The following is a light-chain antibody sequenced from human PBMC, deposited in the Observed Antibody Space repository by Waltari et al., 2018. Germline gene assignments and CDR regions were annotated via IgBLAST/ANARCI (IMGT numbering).Light chain of an antibody. Sequence: SYELTQPPSVSVSPGQTASITCPGAKLGDKYGCWYQQKPGQSPVPVIYQDRKRPSGIPERFSGSNSGNTATLTISGTQAMDEADYYCQAWDSSTAWVFGGGTKLTVL. V-gene: IGLV3-1*01. J-gene: IGLJ2*01. CDR2: QDR. CDR3: QAWDSSTAWV. CDR1: KLGDKY.